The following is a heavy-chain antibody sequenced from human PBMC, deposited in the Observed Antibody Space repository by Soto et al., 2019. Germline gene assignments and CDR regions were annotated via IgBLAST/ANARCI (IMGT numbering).Heavy chain of an antibody. Sequence: QVQLVESGGGVVQPGRSLRLSCAASGFTFSSYAMHWVRQAPGKGLEWVAVISYDGSDKYYADSVKGRFTISRDNSKKTLNLQRNSLRADDTAVYYCAKALGELSPESNDYWGQGTLITVSS. CDR3: AKALGELSPESNDY. J-gene: IGHJ4*02. D-gene: IGHD3-16*02. CDR2: ISYDGSDK. V-gene: IGHV3-30*18. CDR1: GFTFSSYA.